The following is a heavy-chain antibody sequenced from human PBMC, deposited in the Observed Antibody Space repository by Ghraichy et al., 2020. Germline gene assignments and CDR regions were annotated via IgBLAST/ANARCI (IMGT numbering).Heavy chain of an antibody. V-gene: IGHV4-34*01. J-gene: IGHJ6*02. D-gene: IGHD6-13*01. CDR2: INHSGST. CDR1: GGSFSGYY. CDR3: ASGYSSSWYPSYYYYYGMDV. Sequence: SETLSLTCAVYGGSFSGYYWSWIRQPPGKGLEWIGEINHSGSTNYNPSLKSRVTISVDTSKNQFSLKLSSVTAADTAVYYCASGYSSSWYPSYYYYYGMDVWGQGTTVTVSS.